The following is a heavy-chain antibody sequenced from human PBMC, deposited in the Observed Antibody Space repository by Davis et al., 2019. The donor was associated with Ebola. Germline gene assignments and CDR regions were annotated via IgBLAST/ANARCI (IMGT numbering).Heavy chain of an antibody. D-gene: IGHD3-3*01. Sequence: PGGSLRLSCAASGFTVSSNYMSWVRQAPGKGLEWVSGISWNSGSIGYADSVKGRFTISRDNAKNSLYLQMNSLRAEDTALYYCAKGRSANYYYYGMDVWGQGTTVTVSS. CDR2: ISWNSGSI. CDR1: GFTVSSNY. V-gene: IGHV3-9*01. J-gene: IGHJ6*02. CDR3: AKGRSANYYYYGMDV.